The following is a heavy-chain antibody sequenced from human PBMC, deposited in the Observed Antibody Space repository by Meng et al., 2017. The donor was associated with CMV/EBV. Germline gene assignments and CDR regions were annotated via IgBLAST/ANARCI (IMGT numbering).Heavy chain of an antibody. J-gene: IGHJ5*02. CDR1: GFTFSSYG. Sequence: ATGFTFSSYGMHWVRQAPGKGLEWVAFIRYDGSNKYYADSVKGGFTISRDNSKNTLYLQMNSLRAEDTAVYYCAKDARSLGLGYCSSTSCYNWFDPWGQGTLVTVSS. V-gene: IGHV3-30*02. D-gene: IGHD2-2*01. CDR3: AKDARSLGLGYCSSTSCYNWFDP. CDR2: IRYDGSNK.